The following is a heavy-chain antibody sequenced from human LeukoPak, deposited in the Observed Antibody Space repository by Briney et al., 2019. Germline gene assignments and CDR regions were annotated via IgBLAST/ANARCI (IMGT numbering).Heavy chain of an antibody. J-gene: IGHJ6*03. CDR2: IYSDSST. CDR3: AKGGMSTIVRGVIGYMDV. Sequence: PGGSLRLSCAASGFTVSSNYMTWLRQAPGKGLECVSVIYSDSSTYYADSVKGRFTFSRDNSKNTLYLQMNSLRAEDTAVYYCAKGGMSTIVRGVIGYMDVWGKGTTVTISS. V-gene: IGHV3-66*01. D-gene: IGHD3-10*01. CDR1: GFTVSSNY.